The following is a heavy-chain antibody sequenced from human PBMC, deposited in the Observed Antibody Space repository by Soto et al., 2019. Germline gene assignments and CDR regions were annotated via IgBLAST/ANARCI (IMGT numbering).Heavy chain of an antibody. CDR1: GFTFSSYA. J-gene: IGHJ3*02. Sequence: GGSLRLSCAASGFTFSSYAMHWVRQAPGKGLEWVAVISYDGSNKYYADSVKGRFTISRDNSKNTLYLQMNSLRAEDTAVYYCARDQDCSSTSCYAAFDIWGQGTMVTVSS. V-gene: IGHV3-30*04. CDR3: ARDQDCSSTSCYAAFDI. D-gene: IGHD2-2*01. CDR2: ISYDGSNK.